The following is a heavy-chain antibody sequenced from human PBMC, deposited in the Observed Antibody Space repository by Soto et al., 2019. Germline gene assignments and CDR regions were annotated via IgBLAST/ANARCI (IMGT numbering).Heavy chain of an antibody. D-gene: IGHD3-10*01. CDR2: ISGYNANT. CDR3: ARDGPMVRGRENDY. V-gene: IGHV1-18*01. J-gene: IGHJ4*02. CDR1: GYTFTSYD. Sequence: QDQLVQPGAAVKKPGASVKVSCKASGYTFTSYDISWVRQAPRQGLEWMGWISGYNANTNYAQQHQGRVTMSTDTATSTADMELRSLRSDDTAVYYGARDGPMVRGRENDYWGRGSLVAVSS.